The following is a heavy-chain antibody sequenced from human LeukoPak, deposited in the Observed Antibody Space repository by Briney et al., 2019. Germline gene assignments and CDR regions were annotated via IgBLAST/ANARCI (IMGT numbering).Heavy chain of an antibody. CDR3: ARGYYYDSSWFDP. J-gene: IGHJ5*02. V-gene: IGHV3-11*01. CDR2: ISSSGSTI. CDR1: GFTFSDYY. D-gene: IGHD3-22*01. Sequence: PGGSLRLSCAASGFTFSDYYMSWIRQAPGKGLEWVSYISSSGSTIYYADSVKGGFTISRDNAKNSLYLQMNSLRAEDTAVYYCARGYYYDSSWFDPWGQGTLVTVSS.